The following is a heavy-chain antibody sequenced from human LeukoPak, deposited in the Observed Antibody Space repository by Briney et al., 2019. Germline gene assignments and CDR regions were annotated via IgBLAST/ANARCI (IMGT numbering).Heavy chain of an antibody. D-gene: IGHD3-10*01. CDR3: AKDFPDSGSYYKQYNWFDP. Sequence: PGGSLRLSCAAAGFTFSSYAMSWVRQAPGKGLEWVSAISGRGGSTYYADSVKGRFTISRDNSKNTVYLQMNSLRAEDTAVYYCAKDFPDSGSYYKQYNWFDPWGQGTLVTVSS. J-gene: IGHJ5*02. V-gene: IGHV3-23*01. CDR2: ISGRGGST. CDR1: GFTFSSYA.